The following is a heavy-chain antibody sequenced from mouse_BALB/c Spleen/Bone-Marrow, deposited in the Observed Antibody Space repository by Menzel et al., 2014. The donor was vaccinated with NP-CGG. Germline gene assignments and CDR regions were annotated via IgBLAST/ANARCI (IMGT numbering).Heavy chain of an antibody. CDR1: GFPFXSYT. D-gene: IGHD4-1*02. J-gene: IGHJ3*01. V-gene: IGHV5-12-2*01. CDR2: ITNGGGST. Sequence: EVMLVESGGGLVQPGGSLKLSCAASGFPFXSYTMSWVRQTPEKRLEWVAFITNGGGSTYYPDTLKGRFTISRDDAKNTLYLQMSSLKSEDTAMYYCATPTGTSYWGQGTLVTVSA. CDR3: ATPTGTSY.